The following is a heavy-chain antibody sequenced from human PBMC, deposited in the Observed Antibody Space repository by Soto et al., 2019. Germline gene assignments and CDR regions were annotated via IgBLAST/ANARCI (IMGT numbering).Heavy chain of an antibody. CDR2: ISYDGSNK. D-gene: IGHD3-10*01. CDR3: AMYYYGSGSPTNFDY. V-gene: IGHV3-30-3*01. J-gene: IGHJ4*02. Sequence: GGSLRLSCAASGFTFSSYAMHWVRQAPGKGLEWVAVISYDGSNKYYADSVKGRFTISRDNSKNTLYLQMNSLRAEDTAVYYCAMYYYGSGSPTNFDYWGQGTLVTVSS. CDR1: GFTFSSYA.